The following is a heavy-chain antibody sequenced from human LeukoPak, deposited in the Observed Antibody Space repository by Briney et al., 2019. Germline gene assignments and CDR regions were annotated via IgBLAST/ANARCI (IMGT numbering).Heavy chain of an antibody. CDR2: IYYSGST. CDR3: ARDLRYSSTWYYYGLDV. J-gene: IGHJ6*02. D-gene: IGHD6-13*01. Sequence: PSETLSLTCSVSGGSITSYYWSWIRQPPGKGLEWIGYIYYSGSTNYNPSLKSRVTIAVDTSKNQFSLKLSSVTAADTAVYYCARDLRYSSTWYYYGLDVWGQGTTVTVS. V-gene: IGHV4-59*12. CDR1: GGSITSYY.